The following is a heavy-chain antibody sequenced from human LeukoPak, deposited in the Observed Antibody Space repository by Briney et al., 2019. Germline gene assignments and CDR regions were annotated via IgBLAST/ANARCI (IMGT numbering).Heavy chain of an antibody. Sequence: PSETLSLTCTVSGGSIGSRSYYWGWIRQPPGKGLEWIGEINHSGSTNYNPSLKSRVTISVDTSKNQFSLKLSSVTAADTAVYYCARSRYYYGSGSYYKYWGQGTLVTVSS. CDR1: GGSIGSRSYY. CDR2: INHSGST. D-gene: IGHD3-10*01. CDR3: ARSRYYYGSGSYYKY. J-gene: IGHJ4*02. V-gene: IGHV4-39*07.